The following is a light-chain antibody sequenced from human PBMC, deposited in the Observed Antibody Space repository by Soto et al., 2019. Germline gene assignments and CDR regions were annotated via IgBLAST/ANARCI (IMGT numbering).Light chain of an antibody. J-gene: IGLJ2*01. CDR3: TTWDDSLSGVV. CDR2: RNN. V-gene: IGLV1-47*01. Sequence: QSVLTQRPSASGTPGQRVTLSCSGSSSNIGNNYVFWYQQRPGTAPKLLIYRNNQRPSGVPDRFSGSKSGTSASLAISGLRSEDETNYYCTTWDDSLSGVVFGGGTKLTVL. CDR1: SSNIGNNY.